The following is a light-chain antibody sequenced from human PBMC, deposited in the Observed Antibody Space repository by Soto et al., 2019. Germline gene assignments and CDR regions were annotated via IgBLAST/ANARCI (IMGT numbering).Light chain of an antibody. Sequence: DIQMTQSPSSLSASVGDRVTFTCRASQDIKDHLGWYQQKPGKAPKSLIYVASRLQSGVPPRFRGSGYGTEFTLTISSLQPEDCATYFCLRQNSDPWTFGQGTKVEI. CDR3: LRQNSDPWT. J-gene: IGKJ1*01. CDR1: QDIKDH. V-gene: IGKV1-17*01. CDR2: VAS.